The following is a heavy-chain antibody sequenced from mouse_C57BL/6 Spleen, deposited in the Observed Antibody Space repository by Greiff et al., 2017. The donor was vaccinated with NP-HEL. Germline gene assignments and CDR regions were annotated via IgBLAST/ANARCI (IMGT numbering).Heavy chain of an antibody. CDR1: GYTFTSYW. CDR2: INPSNGGT. V-gene: IGHV1-53*01. J-gene: IGHJ4*01. Sequence: QVQLQQPGTELVKPGASVKLSCKASGYTFTSYWMHWVKQRPGQGLEWIGNINPSNGGTNYNEKFKSKATLTVDKSSSTAYMQLSSLTSEDSAVYYCARSGGMGRDYCAMDYWGQGTSVTVSS. CDR3: ARSGGMGRDYCAMDY. D-gene: IGHD4-1*01.